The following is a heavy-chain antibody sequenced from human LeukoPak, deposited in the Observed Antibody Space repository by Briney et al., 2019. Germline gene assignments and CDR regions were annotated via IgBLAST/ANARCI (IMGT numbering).Heavy chain of an antibody. CDR1: GFTFSSYG. J-gene: IGHJ4*02. Sequence: PGRCLRLSCAASGFTFSSYGMHWVRQAPGKGLEWVAVISYDGSNKYYADSVKGRFTISRDNSKNTLYLQMNSLRAEDTAVYYCAKGGYGSYYFDYWGRGTLVTVSS. V-gene: IGHV3-30*18. CDR3: AKGGYGSYYFDY. D-gene: IGHD3-10*01. CDR2: ISYDGSNK.